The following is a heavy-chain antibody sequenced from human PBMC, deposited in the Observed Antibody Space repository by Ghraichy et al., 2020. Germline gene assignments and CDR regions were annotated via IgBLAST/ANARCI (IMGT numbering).Heavy chain of an antibody. V-gene: IGHV4-38-2*02. Sequence: SETLSITCAVSGYSISSGYYWGWIRQPPGKGLEWIGSIYHSGSTYYNPSLKSRVTISVDTSKNQFSLKLSSVTAADTAVYYCARDDSYSSSSGALDYWGQGTLVTVSS. CDR1: GYSISSGYY. D-gene: IGHD6-6*01. CDR3: ARDDSYSSSSGALDY. CDR2: IYHSGST. J-gene: IGHJ4*02.